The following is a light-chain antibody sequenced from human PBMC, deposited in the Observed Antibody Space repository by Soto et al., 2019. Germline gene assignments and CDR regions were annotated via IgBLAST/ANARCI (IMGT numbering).Light chain of an antibody. CDR2: TLS. CDR1: QSLLDSNDGNTY. Sequence: DIVMTQTPLFLPVTPGEPASISCRSSQSLLDSNDGNTYLDWYLQKPGQSPQLLIYTLSYLASGVPDRFSGSGSGTDFTLKISRVEAEDVGVYYCLQRTQSPYTFGQGTKLDFK. V-gene: IGKV2-40*01. CDR3: LQRTQSPYT. J-gene: IGKJ2*01.